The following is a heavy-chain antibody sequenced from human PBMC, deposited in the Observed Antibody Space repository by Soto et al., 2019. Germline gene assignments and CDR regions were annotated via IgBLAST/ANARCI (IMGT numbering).Heavy chain of an antibody. J-gene: IGHJ4*02. Sequence: SGPTLVNPTQTLTLTCTFSGFSLSTTGVGVSWIRQPPGKALEWLALIYWHGDKRYSPSLKGRLTITKDTSKNQVVLTMTNMDPVDTATYYCAHRGGAAVGLYYFDYWGQGALVTVS. CDR2: IYWHGDK. D-gene: IGHD6-13*01. CDR3: AHRGGAAVGLYYFDY. V-gene: IGHV2-5*01. CDR1: GFSLSTTGVG.